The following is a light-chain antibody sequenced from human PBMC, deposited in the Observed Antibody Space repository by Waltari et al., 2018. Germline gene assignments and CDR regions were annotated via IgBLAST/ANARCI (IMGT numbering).Light chain of an antibody. CDR1: QSLLASSGYNY. CDR3: MQGLQTPHT. V-gene: IGKV2-28*01. CDR2: LGS. Sequence: DIVMTQSPLSLPVTPGEPASISCMPSQSLLASSGYNYVNWYLQNPGQSPQLLIYLGSYRASGVPDRFSGSGSGPDFTLKISRVEAEDVGVYYCMQGLQTPHTFGQGTNLDIK. J-gene: IGKJ2*01.